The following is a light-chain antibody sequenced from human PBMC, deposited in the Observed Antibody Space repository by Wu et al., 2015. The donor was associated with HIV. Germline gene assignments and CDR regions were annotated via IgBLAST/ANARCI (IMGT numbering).Light chain of an antibody. J-gene: IGKJ4*01. CDR3: QQSYSTPLT. Sequence: DIQMTQSPSSLPASVGDRVTITCRASQGISSYLNWYQQKPGKAPKLLIYAASSLQSGVPSRFSGSGSGTDFTLTISSLQPEDFATYYCQQSYSTPLTFGGGTKVEIK. V-gene: IGKV1-39*01. CDR2: AAS. CDR1: QGISSY.